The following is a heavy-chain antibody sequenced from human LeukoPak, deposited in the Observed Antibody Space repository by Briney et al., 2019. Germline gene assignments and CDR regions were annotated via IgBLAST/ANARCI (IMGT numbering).Heavy chain of an antibody. Sequence: PSETLSLTCAVYGGSFSGYYWSWLRQPPGKGLEWIGEINHSGSTNYNPSLKSRVTISVDTSKNQFSLKLSSVTAADTAVYYCARAPYYDFWSGYYRAFGIWGQGTMVTVSS. V-gene: IGHV4-34*01. CDR3: ARAPYYDFWSGYYRAFGI. CDR2: INHSGST. D-gene: IGHD3-3*01. CDR1: GGSFSGYY. J-gene: IGHJ3*02.